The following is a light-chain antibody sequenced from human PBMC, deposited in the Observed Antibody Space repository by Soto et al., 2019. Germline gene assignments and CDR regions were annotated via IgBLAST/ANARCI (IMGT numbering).Light chain of an antibody. CDR1: QTINYS. V-gene: IGKV1-39*01. J-gene: IGKJ2*01. CDR3: QQSYSTPYT. Sequence: DIQMTQSPSSLSASVGDRVTISCRTSQTINYSLNWYQHKPRKAPKLLIYAASSLQSGVPSRFSGSGSGTDFTLTISSLQPEDVAIYYCQQSYSTPYTFGQGTKLEI. CDR2: AAS.